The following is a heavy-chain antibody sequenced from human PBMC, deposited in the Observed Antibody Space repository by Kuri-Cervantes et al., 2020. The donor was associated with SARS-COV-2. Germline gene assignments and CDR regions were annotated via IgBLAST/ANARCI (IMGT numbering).Heavy chain of an antibody. CDR2: IYTSGST. CDR1: GGSISGYH. J-gene: IGHJ3*02. V-gene: IGHV4-4*07. Sequence: GSLRLSCMVSGGSISGYHWSWIRQPAGKGLEWIGRIYTSGSTNYNPALKSRVTMSVDTSKNQFSLKLRSVTAADTAIYYCARNDAFDIWGQGTMVT. CDR3: ARNDAFDI.